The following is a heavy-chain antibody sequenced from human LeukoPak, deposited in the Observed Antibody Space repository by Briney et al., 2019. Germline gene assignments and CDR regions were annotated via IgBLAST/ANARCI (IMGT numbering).Heavy chain of an antibody. CDR2: IIPILGIA. CDR3: ARKGGAHAFDI. CDR1: GGIFSSYT. J-gene: IGHJ3*02. V-gene: IGHV1-69*02. Sequence: SVKVSCKASGGIFSSYTISWVRQAPGQGLEWMGRIIPILGIANYAQKFQGRVTITADKSTSTAYMELSSLRSEDTAVYYCARKGGAHAFDIWGQGTMVTVSS. D-gene: IGHD3-16*01.